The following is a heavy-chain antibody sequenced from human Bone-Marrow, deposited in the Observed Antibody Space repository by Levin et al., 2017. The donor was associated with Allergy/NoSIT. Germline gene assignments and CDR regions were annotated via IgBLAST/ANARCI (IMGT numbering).Heavy chain of an antibody. Sequence: LSGGSLRLSCAASGFTFSSYWMSWVRQAPGKGLEWVANIKQDGSEKYYVDSVKGRFTISRDNAKNSLYLQMNSLRAEDTAVYYCAREYSFMVRDGQDPYYYYGMDVWGQGTTVTVSS. D-gene: IGHD3-10*01. CDR3: AREYSFMVRDGQDPYYYYGMDV. CDR2: IKQDGSEK. J-gene: IGHJ6*02. V-gene: IGHV3-7*01. CDR1: GFTFSSYW.